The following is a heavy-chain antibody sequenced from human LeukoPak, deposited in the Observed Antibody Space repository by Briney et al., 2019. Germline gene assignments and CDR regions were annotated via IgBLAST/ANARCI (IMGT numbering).Heavy chain of an antibody. CDR1: GFTFSSYG. Sequence: GGSLRLSCAASGFTFSSYGMSWVRQAPGKGLEWVSGISDSGGNTYYADSVKGRFTISRDNSKNTLYLQMNSLRAEDTAVYYCAKDDNYIRFLSWGQGTLVTVSS. V-gene: IGHV3-23*01. J-gene: IGHJ5*02. CDR3: AKDDNYIRFLS. D-gene: IGHD3-16*01. CDR2: ISDSGGNT.